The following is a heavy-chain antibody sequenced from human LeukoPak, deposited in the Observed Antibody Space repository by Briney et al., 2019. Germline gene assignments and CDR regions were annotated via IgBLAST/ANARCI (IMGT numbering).Heavy chain of an antibody. D-gene: IGHD3-22*01. Sequence: GGSLRLSCAASGFTFSSYSMNWVRQAPGKGLEWVSSISSSTNYIYYADSVKGRFTISRDNAKNTLNLQMNSLRAEDTAVYYCARDLGQYYDTSDNWFDPWGQGTLVTVSS. CDR3: ARDLGQYYDTSDNWFDP. J-gene: IGHJ5*02. V-gene: IGHV3-21*01. CDR1: GFTFSSYS. CDR2: ISSSTNYI.